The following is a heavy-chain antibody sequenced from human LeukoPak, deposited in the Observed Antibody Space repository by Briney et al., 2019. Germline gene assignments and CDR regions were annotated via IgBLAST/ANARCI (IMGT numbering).Heavy chain of an antibody. V-gene: IGHV1-18*01. CDR3: ARDRYSSGWYVFLPDI. Sequence: ASVKVSCKASGYTFTSYGISWVRQAPGQGLEWMGWISAYNGNTNYAQKLQGRVTMTTDTSMSTAYIELRSLRSDDTAVYYCARDRYSSGWYVFLPDIWGQGTMVTVSS. J-gene: IGHJ3*02. CDR1: GYTFTSYG. CDR2: ISAYNGNT. D-gene: IGHD6-19*01.